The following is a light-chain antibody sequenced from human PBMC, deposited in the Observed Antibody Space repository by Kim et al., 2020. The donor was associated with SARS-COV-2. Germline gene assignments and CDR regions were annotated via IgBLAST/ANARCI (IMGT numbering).Light chain of an antibody. J-gene: IGLJ2*01. Sequence: GQKVTIACSGSSSNIGRNYVSWYQQVPGTAPKLLIYDNNKGPSGIPDRFSGSKSGTSATLGITGLQTGDEADYYCGTWDSSLSAVVFGGGTQLTVL. CDR2: DNN. V-gene: IGLV1-51*01. CDR3: GTWDSSLSAVV. CDR1: SSNIGRNY.